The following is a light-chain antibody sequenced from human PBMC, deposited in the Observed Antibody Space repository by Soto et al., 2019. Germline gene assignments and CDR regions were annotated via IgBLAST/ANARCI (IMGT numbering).Light chain of an antibody. CDR2: DVS. Sequence: QSALAQPRSGSGSPGQSVTISCTGTSSDVGGYNYVSWYQQHPGKAPKLMIYDVSKRPSGVPDRFSGYKSGNTASLTISGLQAEDEADYYCCSYEGSYVLGTGTKDTV. V-gene: IGLV2-11*01. J-gene: IGLJ1*01. CDR1: SSDVGGYNY. CDR3: CSYEGSYV.